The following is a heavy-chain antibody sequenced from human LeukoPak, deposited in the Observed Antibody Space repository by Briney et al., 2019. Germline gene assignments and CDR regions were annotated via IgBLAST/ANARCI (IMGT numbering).Heavy chain of an antibody. CDR2: IKRDGSEK. CDR3: ARDGGYSSFDH. Sequence: GGSLRLSCAASGFTFSMYWMSWVRQAPGKGLEWVANIKRDGSEKYYVDSVKGRFTISRDNAKNSLYLQMNSLRAEDTAVYYCARDGGYSSFDHWGQGSLVTVSS. J-gene: IGHJ4*02. V-gene: IGHV3-7*05. D-gene: IGHD5-18*01. CDR1: GFTFSMYW.